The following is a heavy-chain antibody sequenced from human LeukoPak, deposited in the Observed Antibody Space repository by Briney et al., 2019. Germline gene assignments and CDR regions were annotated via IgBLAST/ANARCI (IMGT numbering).Heavy chain of an antibody. CDR2: IYYSGST. V-gene: IGHV4-31*03. J-gene: IGHJ6*02. CDR1: GGSISSGGYY. Sequence: PSQTLSLTCTVSGGSISSGGYYWRWIRQHPGKGLEWIGYIYYSGSTYYNPSLKSRVTISVDTSKNQFSLKLSSVTAADTAVYYCARVLGYDFWSGYPPYGMDVWGQGTTVTVSS. D-gene: IGHD3-3*01. CDR3: ARVLGYDFWSGYPPYGMDV.